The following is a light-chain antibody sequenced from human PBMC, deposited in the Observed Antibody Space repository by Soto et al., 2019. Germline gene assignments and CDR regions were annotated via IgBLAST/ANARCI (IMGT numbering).Light chain of an antibody. J-gene: IGKJ4*01. Sequence: EIVMTPSPATLSVSPVERATLSCRASQSVSSNLAWYQQKPGQAPRLLIYGASTRATGIPARFSGSGSGTEFTLTISSLQSEDFAVYCCQQYNNWPRLTFGGGTKVDIK. CDR3: QQYNNWPRLT. CDR2: GAS. CDR1: QSVSSN. V-gene: IGKV3-15*01.